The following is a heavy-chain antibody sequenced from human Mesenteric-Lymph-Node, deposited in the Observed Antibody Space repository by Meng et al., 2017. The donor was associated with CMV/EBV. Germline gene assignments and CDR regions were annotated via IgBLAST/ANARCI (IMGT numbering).Heavy chain of an antibody. CDR2: IYYSGST. D-gene: IGHD2-2*01. V-gene: IGHV4-39*07. CDR3: DGYCSSTSCRKSFDY. J-gene: IGHJ4*02. CDR1: GGSISSSSYY. Sequence: SETLSLTCTVSGGSISSSSYYWGWIRQPPGKGREWIGSIYYSGSTYYNPSLKSRVTISVDTSKNQFSLKLSSVTAADTAVYYCDGYCSSTSCRKSFDYWGQGTLVTVSS.